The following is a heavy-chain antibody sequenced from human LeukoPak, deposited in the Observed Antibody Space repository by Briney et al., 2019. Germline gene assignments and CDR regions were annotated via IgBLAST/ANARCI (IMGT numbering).Heavy chain of an antibody. CDR1: GYTLTELS. CDR2: FDPEDGET. V-gene: IGHV1-24*01. CDR3: ATVSLTGTDAFDI. D-gene: IGHD3-9*01. J-gene: IGHJ3*02. Sequence: ASVKVSFKVSGYTLTELSMHWVRQAPGKGLEWMGGFDPEDGETIYAQKFQGRVTMTEDTSTDTAYMELSSLRSEDTAVYYCATVSLTGTDAFDIWGQGTMVTVSS.